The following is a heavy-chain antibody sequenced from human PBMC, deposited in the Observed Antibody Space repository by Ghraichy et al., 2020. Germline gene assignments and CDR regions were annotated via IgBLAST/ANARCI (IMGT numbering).Heavy chain of an antibody. CDR1: GFTFSTYV. J-gene: IGHJ4*02. CDR2: IIGSGTTT. D-gene: IGHD4-17*01. CDR3: ARYDYGAL. V-gene: IGHV3-23*01. Sequence: GGSLRLSCKASGFTFSTYVMSWVRQAPGKGPEWVSAIIGSGTTTYYADSVKGRFTISRDNSQNTLYLQMNSLRVEDAAVYYCARYDYGALWGQGTLVTVST.